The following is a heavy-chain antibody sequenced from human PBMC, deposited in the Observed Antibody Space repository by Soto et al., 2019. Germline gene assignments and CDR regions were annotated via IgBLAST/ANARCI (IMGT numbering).Heavy chain of an antibody. CDR1: GGSVSSGDYY. CDR2: IYYSGST. V-gene: IGHV4-30-4*01. J-gene: IGHJ4*02. Sequence: QVQLQESGPGLVKPSQTLSLTCTVSGGSVSSGDYYWSWIRQPPGKGLEWIGYIYYSGSTYYNPSLKSRVIISVDTSKSQFSLKLSSVTAADTAVYYCARGLGGGSLGYYFDYWGQGTLVTVSS. D-gene: IGHD3-16*01. CDR3: ARGLGGGSLGYYFDY.